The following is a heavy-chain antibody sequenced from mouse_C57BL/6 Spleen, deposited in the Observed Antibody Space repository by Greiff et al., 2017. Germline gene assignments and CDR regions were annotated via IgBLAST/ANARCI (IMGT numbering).Heavy chain of an antibody. Sequence: QVQLQQSGAELVKPGASVKISCKASGYAFSSYWMNWVKQRPGKGLEWIGQIYPGDGDTNYNGKFKGKATLTADKSSSTAYMKLSSLTSEDSAVYFCARSDYGSSFFDYWGQGTTLTVSS. D-gene: IGHD1-1*01. CDR2: IYPGDGDT. CDR3: ARSDYGSSFFDY. V-gene: IGHV1-80*01. CDR1: GYAFSSYW. J-gene: IGHJ2*01.